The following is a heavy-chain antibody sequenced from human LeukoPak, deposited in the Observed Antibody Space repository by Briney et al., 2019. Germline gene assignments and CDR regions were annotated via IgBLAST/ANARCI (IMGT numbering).Heavy chain of an antibody. Sequence: SETLSLTCTVSGGSISSSSYYWGWIRQPPGKGLEWIGSIYYSGSTYYNPSLKSRVTISVDTSKNQFSLKLSSVTAADTAVYYCARGYDILTGYYLDYWGQGTLVTVSS. CDR2: IYYSGST. CDR3: ARGYDILTGYYLDY. CDR1: GGSISSSSYY. D-gene: IGHD3-9*01. V-gene: IGHV4-39*07. J-gene: IGHJ4*02.